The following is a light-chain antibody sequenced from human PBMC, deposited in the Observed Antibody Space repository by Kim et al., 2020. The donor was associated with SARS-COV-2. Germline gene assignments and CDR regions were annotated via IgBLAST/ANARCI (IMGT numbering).Light chain of an antibody. J-gene: IGKJ2*01. CDR1: QNINSW. CDR2: DTS. V-gene: IGKV1-5*01. CDR3: QQYDGYSPAT. Sequence: DIQMTQSPSTLSASVGDRVTITCRASQNINSWLAWHQQKPGKAPKLLIYDTSNLDYGVPSRFSGSGFGTEFTLTISSLQPDDFATYYCQQYDGYSPATFGQGTKLEI.